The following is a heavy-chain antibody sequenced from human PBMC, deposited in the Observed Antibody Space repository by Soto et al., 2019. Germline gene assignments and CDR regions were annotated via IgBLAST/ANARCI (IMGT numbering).Heavy chain of an antibody. V-gene: IGHV3-43*01. Sequence: GGSLRLSCAASGFTFDDYTMHWVRQAPGKGLEWVSLISWDGGSTYYADSVKGRFTISRDNSKNSLYLQMNSLRTEDTALYYCAKDKGYSSAPGDAFDIWGQGTMVTVSS. CDR3: AKDKGYSSAPGDAFDI. D-gene: IGHD6-19*01. CDR2: ISWDGGST. J-gene: IGHJ3*02. CDR1: GFTFDDYT.